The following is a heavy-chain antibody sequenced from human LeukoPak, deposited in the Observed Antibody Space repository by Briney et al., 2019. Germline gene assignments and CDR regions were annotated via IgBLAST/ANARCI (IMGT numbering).Heavy chain of an antibody. J-gene: IGHJ4*02. CDR2: IYPGDSDT. V-gene: IGHV5-51*01. CDR3: ARLSIRHDSSAYYQGDYFDY. CDR1: GYSFTTYW. Sequence: GESLKISCKGSGYSFTTYWIGWVRQMPGKDLEWMGIIYPGDSDTRYSPSFQGQVTISADKSISTAYLQWSSLKASDTAMYYCARLSIRHDSSAYYQGDYFDYWGQGTLVTVSS. D-gene: IGHD3-22*01.